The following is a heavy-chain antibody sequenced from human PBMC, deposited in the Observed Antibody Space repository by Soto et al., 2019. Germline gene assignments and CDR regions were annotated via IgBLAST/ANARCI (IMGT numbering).Heavy chain of an antibody. D-gene: IGHD4-17*01. CDR2: IWYDGSNK. V-gene: IGHV3-33*01. J-gene: IGHJ4*02. CDR3: ARDRSGYGVALYFDY. Sequence: GGSLRLSCAASGFTFSSYGMHWVRQAPGKGLEWVAVIWYDGSNKYYADSVKGRFTISRDNSKNTLYLQMNSLRAEDTAVYYCARDRSGYGVALYFDYWGQGTLVTVSS. CDR1: GFTFSSYG.